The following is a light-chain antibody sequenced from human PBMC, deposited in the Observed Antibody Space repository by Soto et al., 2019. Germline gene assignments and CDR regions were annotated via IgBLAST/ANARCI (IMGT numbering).Light chain of an antibody. CDR1: SSDVGAHNL. V-gene: IGLV2-14*01. J-gene: IGLJ1*01. CDR3: CSLTTRDSHV. CDR2: AVS. Sequence: QSVLTQPASVSGSPGQSITISCSGTSSDVGAHNLVSWYQQHPGRAPKLMIYAVSNRPSGVSNRFSGSKSSNTASLTISGLQAEDEADYYCCSLTTRDSHVFGTGTKLTVL.